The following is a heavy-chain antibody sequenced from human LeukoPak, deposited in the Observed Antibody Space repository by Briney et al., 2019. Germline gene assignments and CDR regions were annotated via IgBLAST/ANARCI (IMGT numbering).Heavy chain of an antibody. V-gene: IGHV1-2*02. Sequence: ASVKVSCKASGYTFTGYYMHWVRQAPGQGLEWMGWINPNSGGTNYAQKFQGRVTMTRDTSISTAYMELSRLRSDDTAVYYCARDYYESSGYYYTHYLDYWGQGTLVTVSS. CDR1: GYTFTGYY. CDR2: INPNSGGT. CDR3: ARDYYESSGYYYTHYLDY. D-gene: IGHD3-22*01. J-gene: IGHJ4*02.